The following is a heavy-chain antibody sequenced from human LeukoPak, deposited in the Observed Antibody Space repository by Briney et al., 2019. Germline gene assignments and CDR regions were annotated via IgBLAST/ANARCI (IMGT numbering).Heavy chain of an antibody. Sequence: ASVKVSCKASEYTFTGNYMHWVRQAPGQGLEWMGGIIPIFGTANYAQKFQGRVTITADESTSTAYMELSSLRSEDTAVYYCARGVVPAAFFDYWGQGTLVTVSS. J-gene: IGHJ4*02. V-gene: IGHV1-69*13. CDR2: IIPIFGTA. CDR1: EYTFTGNY. CDR3: ARGVVPAAFFDY. D-gene: IGHD2-2*01.